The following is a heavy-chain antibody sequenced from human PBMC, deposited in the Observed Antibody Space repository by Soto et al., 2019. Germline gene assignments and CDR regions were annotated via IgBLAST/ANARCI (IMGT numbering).Heavy chain of an antibody. CDR1: GGSISSYY. V-gene: IGHV4-59*01. D-gene: IGHD3-10*01. CDR3: ARVWGGAFDF. Sequence: PSETLSLTCTVSGGSISSYYWSWIRQPPGKGLEWIGYIYYSGSTNYNPSLKSRVTISVDTSKNQFSLKLSSVTAVDTAVYYCARVWGGAFDFWGRGTMVTVSS. CDR2: IYYSGST. J-gene: IGHJ3*01.